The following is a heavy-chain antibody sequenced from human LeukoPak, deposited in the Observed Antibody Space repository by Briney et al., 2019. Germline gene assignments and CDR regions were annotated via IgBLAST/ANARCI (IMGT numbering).Heavy chain of an antibody. Sequence: SETLSLTCTVSGGSISSSTYYWGWLRQPPGKGLEWIGSIYYTGSTYHNPSLKSRVTISVDTSKNQVPLKLSSVTAADTAVYYCAADYSENYHVEFDYWGQGTLVTVSS. CDR2: IYYTGST. V-gene: IGHV4-39*06. J-gene: IGHJ4*02. D-gene: IGHD1-26*01. CDR3: AADYSENYHVEFDY. CDR1: GGSISSSTYY.